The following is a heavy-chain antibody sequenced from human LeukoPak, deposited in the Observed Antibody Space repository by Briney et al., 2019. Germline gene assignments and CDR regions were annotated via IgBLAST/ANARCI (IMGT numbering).Heavy chain of an antibody. J-gene: IGHJ4*02. Sequence: ASVKVSCKAFGYTFTSNYMHWVRQAPGQGLEWMGWISGYNGNTNYAQKFQGRVTMTIDTSTSTLYMELRSLRSDDTAVYYCARGRTHRRLWLGESTGGPFDYWGQGTLVTVSS. V-gene: IGHV1-18*04. CDR3: ARGRTHRRLWLGESTGGPFDY. CDR2: ISGYNGNT. CDR1: GYTFTSNY. D-gene: IGHD3-10*01.